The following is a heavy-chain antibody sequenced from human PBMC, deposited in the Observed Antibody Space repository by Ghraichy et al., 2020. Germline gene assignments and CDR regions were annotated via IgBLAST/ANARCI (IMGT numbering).Heavy chain of an antibody. D-gene: IGHD3-3*01. V-gene: IGHV3-49*03. CDR3: SRAPTYDFYMDV. CDR2: IRSKSYGGPP. CDR1: GFTFGDYG. J-gene: IGHJ6*03. Sequence: GGSLRLSCTSSGFTFGDYGVNWFRQAPGKGLEWVGFIRSKSYGGPPEYAASMKGRFSISRDDSKSIAYLQMNSLKTEDTAVYYCSRAPTYDFYMDVWGKGTTVTVS.